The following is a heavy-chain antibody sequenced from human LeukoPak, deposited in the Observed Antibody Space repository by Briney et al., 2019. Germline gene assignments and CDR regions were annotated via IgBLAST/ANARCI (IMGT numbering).Heavy chain of an antibody. J-gene: IGHJ4*02. CDR1: GFTFSSYA. CDR2: ISYGGTNK. Sequence: PGGSLRLSCAASGFTFSSYAMVWARQAPGQGLEWVAVISYGGTNKYYADSVTGRFTISRDNSKNTLYLQMNSLRAEDTAVYYCARASEFDYWGQGTLVTVSS. V-gene: IGHV3-30-3*01. CDR3: ARASEFDY.